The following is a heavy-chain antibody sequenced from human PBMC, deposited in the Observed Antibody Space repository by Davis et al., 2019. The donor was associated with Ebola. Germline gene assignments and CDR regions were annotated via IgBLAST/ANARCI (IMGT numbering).Heavy chain of an antibody. CDR1: GFTFSSYS. CDR3: ARGIWVTRPSNHFDY. V-gene: IGHV3-21*01. Sequence: PGGSLRLSCAASGFTFSSYSMNWVRQAPGKGLEWVSSISSSSSYIYYADSVKGRFTISRDNAKNSLYLQMNSLRDEDTAVYYCARGIWVTRPSNHFDYWGQGTLVTVSS. D-gene: IGHD4-17*01. CDR2: ISSSSSYI. J-gene: IGHJ4*02.